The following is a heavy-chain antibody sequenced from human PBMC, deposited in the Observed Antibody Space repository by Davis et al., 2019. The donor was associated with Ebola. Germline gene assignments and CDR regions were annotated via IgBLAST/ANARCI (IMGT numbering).Heavy chain of an antibody. CDR3: AGGKDSSGWYGDDAFDF. J-gene: IGHJ3*01. CDR2: ISSDSDYI. CDR1: GFTFSTYS. D-gene: IGHD6-19*01. Sequence: PGGSLRLSCAASGFTFSTYSMSWVRQAPGKGLEWVSSISSDSDYIYYADSVKGRFTISRDNAKNSLYLQLNSLRAEDTAVYYCAGGKDSSGWYGDDAFDFWGQGTMVTVSS. V-gene: IGHV3-21*01.